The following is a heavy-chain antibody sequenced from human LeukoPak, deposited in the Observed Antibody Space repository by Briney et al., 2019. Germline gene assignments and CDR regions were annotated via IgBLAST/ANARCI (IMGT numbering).Heavy chain of an antibody. J-gene: IGHJ4*02. Sequence: GGSLRLSCAASGFTFSSYWMHWVRQAPGKGLVWVSRINSDGSSTSYADSVKGRFTISRDNAKNTLYLQMNSLRAEDTAVYYCARVAYSCGFGYDYWGQGTLVTVS. CDR3: ARVAYSCGFGYDY. CDR1: GFTFSSYW. V-gene: IGHV3-74*01. CDR2: INSDGSST. D-gene: IGHD6-19*01.